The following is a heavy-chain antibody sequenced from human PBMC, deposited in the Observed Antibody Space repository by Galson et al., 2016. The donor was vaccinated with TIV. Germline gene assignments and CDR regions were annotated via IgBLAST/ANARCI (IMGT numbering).Heavy chain of an antibody. V-gene: IGHV1-69*05. Sequence: SVKASCKASGGIFRNYAISWVRQAPGQGLEWMGGIIAIFGTVTYAQKFQGRVTMTSNTSVNTAYMEVRSLRFEDTAVYYCARARRGYCSGGSCLPGYWGQGTLVTVSS. D-gene: IGHD2-15*01. CDR2: IIAIFGTV. CDR3: ARARRGYCSGGSCLPGY. J-gene: IGHJ4*02. CDR1: GGIFRNYA.